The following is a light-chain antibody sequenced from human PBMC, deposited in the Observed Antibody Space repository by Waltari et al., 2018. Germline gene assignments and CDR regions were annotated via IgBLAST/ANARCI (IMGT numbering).Light chain of an antibody. V-gene: IGLV2-14*01. Sequence: QSALTQPASVSGSPGQSITISCTGTSRDVGGHNFVSWYQQHPGKAPKLIIYEVYNRPSGVSYRFSGSKSGNTASLTISGLQAEDEADYYCSSYTSSSTGIFGGGTKLTVL. CDR1: SRDVGGHNF. J-gene: IGLJ2*01. CDR2: EVY. CDR3: SSYTSSSTGI.